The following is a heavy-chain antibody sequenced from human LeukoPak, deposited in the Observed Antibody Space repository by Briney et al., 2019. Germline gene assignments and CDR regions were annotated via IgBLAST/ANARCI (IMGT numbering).Heavy chain of an antibody. CDR3: ATGSGSSLSGTTWFDP. V-gene: IGHV4-4*02. D-gene: IGHD3-10*01. CDR1: GDSISNSIW. CDR2: VDHTGNT. J-gene: IGHJ5*02. Sequence: SGTLSLTCTVSGDSISNSIWWSWLRQPPGKGLEWIGEVDHTGNTNYRPSLDSRVTLSIDTSKNQFSLTLTSVTAADTAVYYCATGSGSSLSGTTWFDPWGQGTLVTVSS.